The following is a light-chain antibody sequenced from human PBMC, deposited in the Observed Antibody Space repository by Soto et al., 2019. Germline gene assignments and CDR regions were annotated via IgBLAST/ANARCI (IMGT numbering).Light chain of an antibody. CDR2: VVS. V-gene: IGLV2-14*01. Sequence: QPASVSGSPGQSITISCNGTSSDIGGSNWVSWYQQHPGRAPKLIIFVVSGRPSGVSDRFSGSRSDNTASLTISGLQAEDEADYYCTSHSSSGTLAVFGTGTKLTVL. J-gene: IGLJ1*01. CDR3: TSHSSSGTLAV. CDR1: SSDIGGSNW.